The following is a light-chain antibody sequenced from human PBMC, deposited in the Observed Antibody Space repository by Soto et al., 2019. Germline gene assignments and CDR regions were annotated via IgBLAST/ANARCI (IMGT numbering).Light chain of an antibody. V-gene: IGLV2-14*03. CDR3: TSYTINTIWV. CDR2: GVN. J-gene: IGLJ3*02. Sequence: QSVLTQPASVSGSPGQSITISCTGTSSDVGGYNYVSWYQQHPGKAPKLMIYGVNNRPSGVSDRFSGSKSGNTASLTISGLQAEDEADYYCTSYTINTIWVLGGGTKLTVL. CDR1: SSDVGGYNY.